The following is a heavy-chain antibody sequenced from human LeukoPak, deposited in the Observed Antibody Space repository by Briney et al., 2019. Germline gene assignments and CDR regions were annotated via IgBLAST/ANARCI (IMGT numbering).Heavy chain of an antibody. CDR2: IYYSGST. V-gene: IGHV4-59*08. Sequence: SETLSLTCTVSGGSISSYYWSWIRQPPGKGLEWIGYIYYSGSTNYNPSLKSRVTISVDTSKNQFSLKLSSVTAADTAVYYCARVVPPYYYDSSGSGGWYFDYWGQGTLVTVSS. CDR1: GGSISSYY. D-gene: IGHD3-22*01. CDR3: ARVVPPYYYDSSGSGGWYFDY. J-gene: IGHJ4*02.